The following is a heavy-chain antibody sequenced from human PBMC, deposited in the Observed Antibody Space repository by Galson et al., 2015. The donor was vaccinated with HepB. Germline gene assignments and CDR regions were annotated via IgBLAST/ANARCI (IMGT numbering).Heavy chain of an antibody. V-gene: IGHV1-24*01. Sequence: SVKVSCKVSGYTLTELSMHWVRQAPGKGLEWMGGFDPEDGETVYAQKFQGRVTMTEDTSTDTAYMELSSLRSEDTAVYYCATVSEIFGDPLSYYYMDVWGKGTTVTVSS. CDR1: GYTLTELS. D-gene: IGHD3-3*01. J-gene: IGHJ6*03. CDR2: FDPEDGET. CDR3: ATVSEIFGDPLSYYYMDV.